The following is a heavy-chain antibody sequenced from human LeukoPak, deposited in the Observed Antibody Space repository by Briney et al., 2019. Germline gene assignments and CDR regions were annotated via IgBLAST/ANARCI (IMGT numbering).Heavy chain of an antibody. CDR3: ARDVVTGIIDC. J-gene: IGHJ4*02. D-gene: IGHD4-23*01. CDR2: IYYSGST. CDR1: GGSISSGGYY. Sequence: SETLSLTCTVSGGSISSGGYYWSWIRQHPGKGLEWIGYIYYSGSTYYNPSLKSRVTISVDTSKNQFSLKLSSVTAADTAVYYCARDVVTGIIDCWGQGTLVTVSS. V-gene: IGHV4-31*03.